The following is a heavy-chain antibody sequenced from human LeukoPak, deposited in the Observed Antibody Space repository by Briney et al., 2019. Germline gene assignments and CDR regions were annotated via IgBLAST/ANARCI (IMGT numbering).Heavy chain of an antibody. CDR2: IRSKAYGGTT. J-gene: IGHJ4*02. V-gene: IGHV3-49*04. Sequence: GRSLRLSCTTSGFTFGDYAMSWARQAPGKGLEWVGFIRSKAYGGTTEYAASVKGRFTISRDDSKSIAYLQMNSLKTEDTAVYYCTRDLRWLAYDYWGQGTLVTVSS. CDR3: TRDLRWLAYDY. CDR1: GFTFGDYA. D-gene: IGHD6-19*01.